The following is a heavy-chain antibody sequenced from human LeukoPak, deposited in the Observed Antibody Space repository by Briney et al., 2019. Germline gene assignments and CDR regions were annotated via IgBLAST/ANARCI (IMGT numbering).Heavy chain of an antibody. V-gene: IGHV4-39*01. CDR2: IYYSGST. Sequence: SETLSLTCTVSGGSISSSSYYWGWIRQPPGKGLEWIGSIYYSGSTYYNPSLKSRVTISVDTSKNQFSLKLSSVTAADTAVYYCARGHWNEYYYYYMDVWGKGTTVTVSS. CDR1: GGSISSSSYY. D-gene: IGHD1-1*01. J-gene: IGHJ6*03. CDR3: ARGHWNEYYYYYMDV.